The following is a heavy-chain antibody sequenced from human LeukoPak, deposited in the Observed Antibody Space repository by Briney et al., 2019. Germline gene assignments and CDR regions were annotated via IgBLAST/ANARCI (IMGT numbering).Heavy chain of an antibody. CDR2: INSDGSRI. Sequence: GGSLRLSCGASGFTFSSYWMHWVRQAPGKGLVWVSRINSDGSRITYADSVKGRFTISRDNAKNTLYLQMNSLRAEDTAVYYYIRSHYYDRSGYYLDYWGQGTLVTVSS. CDR1: GFTFSSYW. V-gene: IGHV3-74*01. CDR3: IRSHYYDRSGYYLDY. D-gene: IGHD3-22*01. J-gene: IGHJ4*02.